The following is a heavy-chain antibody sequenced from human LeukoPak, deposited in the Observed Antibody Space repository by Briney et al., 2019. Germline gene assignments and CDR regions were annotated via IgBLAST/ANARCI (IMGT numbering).Heavy chain of an antibody. CDR2: INQDGGEK. J-gene: IGHJ4*02. Sequence: PGGSLRLSCTASGFTFSTYWMSWVRQAPGKGLEWVANINQDGGEKFYVDSVKGRFTISRDNAKTTLYLQMDSLRVEDTAVYYCARGQYTTSWFSLRDWGQGTLVTVSS. V-gene: IGHV3-7*01. D-gene: IGHD6-13*01. CDR3: ARGQYTTSWFSLRD. CDR1: GFTFSTYW.